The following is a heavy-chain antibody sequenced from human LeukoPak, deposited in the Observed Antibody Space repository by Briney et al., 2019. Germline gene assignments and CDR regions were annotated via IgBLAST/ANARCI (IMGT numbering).Heavy chain of an antibody. CDR2: IYHSGST. CDR3: ARAGYGDSDFDY. D-gene: IGHD4-17*01. J-gene: IGHJ4*02. V-gene: IGHV4-39*01. Sequence: PSETLSLTCTVSGDSISSSNFYWAWIRQPPGKGPEWLGSIYHSGSTDYSPSLKGRVTISVDTSTNQFSLKLTSVTAADTAVYYCARAGYGDSDFDYWGQGTLVTVSS. CDR1: GDSISSSNFY.